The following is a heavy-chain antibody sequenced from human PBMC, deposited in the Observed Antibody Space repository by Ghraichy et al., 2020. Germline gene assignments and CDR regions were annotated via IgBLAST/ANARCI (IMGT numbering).Heavy chain of an antibody. J-gene: IGHJ4*02. CDR1: GFTVSSNY. CDR3: ARDLTGLYDY. D-gene: IGHD7-27*01. Sequence: LSLTCAASGFTVSSNYMSWVRQAPGKGLEWVSVIYSGGSTYYADSVKGRFTIFRDNSKNTLYLQMNSLRAEDTSVYYCARDLTGLYDYWGQGTLVTVSS. CDR2: IYSGGST. V-gene: IGHV3-66*02.